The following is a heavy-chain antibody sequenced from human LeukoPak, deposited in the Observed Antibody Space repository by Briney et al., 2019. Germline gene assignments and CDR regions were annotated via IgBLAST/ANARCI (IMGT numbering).Heavy chain of an antibody. CDR1: GGSISIYY. J-gene: IGHJ1*01. D-gene: IGHD2-2*01. CDR2: IYTSGNT. Sequence: PSETLSLTCTVSGGSISIYYWNWIRQPAGKGLEWIGRIYTSGNTNYNPSLKGRVTMSVDTSKNQFSLKLSSVTAADTAVYYCAYQAVTAAYGYFQHWGQGTLVTVSS. CDR3: AYQAVTAAYGYFQH. V-gene: IGHV4-4*07.